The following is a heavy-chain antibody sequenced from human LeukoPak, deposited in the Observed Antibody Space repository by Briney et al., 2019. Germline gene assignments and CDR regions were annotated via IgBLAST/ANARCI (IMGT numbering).Heavy chain of an antibody. J-gene: IGHJ5*02. V-gene: IGHV1-2*02. CDR2: INPNSGGT. CDR1: GYTFTGYY. CDR3: ARGYCSSTSCYSQRDNWFDP. D-gene: IGHD2-2*01. Sequence: ASVKVSCKASGYTFTGYYMHWVRQAPGQGLEWMGWINPNSGGTNYAQKFQGRVTMTRDTPISTAYMELSSLRSEDTAVYYCARGYCSSTSCYSQRDNWFDPWGQGTLVTVSS.